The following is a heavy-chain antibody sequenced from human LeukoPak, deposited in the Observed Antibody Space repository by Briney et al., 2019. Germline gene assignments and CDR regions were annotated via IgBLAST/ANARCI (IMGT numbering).Heavy chain of an antibody. J-gene: IGHJ5*02. CDR1: GFTFNNHY. Sequence: PGGSLRLSCTASGFTFNNHYMTWVRQAPGKGLEWVANIKQDESETFYLDSVKGRFTISRDNAKNSLYLQMNDVRAEDTAVYFCARDRFGGSCYESWGQGTLVTVTS. V-gene: IGHV3-7*04. CDR2: IKQDESET. CDR3: ARDRFGGSCYES. D-gene: IGHD3-10*01.